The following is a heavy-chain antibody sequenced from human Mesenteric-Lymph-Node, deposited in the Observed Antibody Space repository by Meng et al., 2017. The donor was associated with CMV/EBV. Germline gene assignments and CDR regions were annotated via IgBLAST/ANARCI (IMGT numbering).Heavy chain of an antibody. J-gene: IGHJ6*02. V-gene: IGHV1-69*05. Sequence: SVKVSCKASGYAFTSYYMHWVRQAPGQGLEWMGGIIPIFGTANYAQKFQGRVTITTDESTSTAYMELSSLRSEDTAVYYCARVVHCSSTSCYPPPPYYGMDVWGQGTTVTVSS. D-gene: IGHD2-2*01. CDR2: IIPIFGTA. CDR3: ARVVHCSSTSCYPPPPYYGMDV. CDR1: GYAFTSYY.